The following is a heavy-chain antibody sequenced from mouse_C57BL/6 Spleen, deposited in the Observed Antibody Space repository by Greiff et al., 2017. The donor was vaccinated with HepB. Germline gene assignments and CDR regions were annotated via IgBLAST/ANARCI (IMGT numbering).Heavy chain of an antibody. CDR3: TLVAWFAY. V-gene: IGHV14-4*01. Sequence: VQLQQSGAELVRPGASVKLSCTASGFNIKDDYMHWVKQRPEQGLEWIGWIDPENGDTEYASKFQGKATITADTSSNTAYLQRSSLTSEDTAVYYCTLVAWFAYWGQGTLVTVSA. J-gene: IGHJ3*01. CDR1: GFNIKDDY. CDR2: IDPENGDT.